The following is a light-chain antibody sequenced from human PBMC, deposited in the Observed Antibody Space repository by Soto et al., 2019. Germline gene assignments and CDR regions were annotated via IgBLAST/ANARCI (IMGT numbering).Light chain of an antibody. J-gene: IGKJ5*01. CDR3: QQRSNWPQIT. CDR2: DAS. V-gene: IGKV3-11*01. CDR1: QSVSSY. Sequence: IVLTQSPATLSLSPGERSTLSCSASQSVSSYLAWYQQKPGQAPRLLIYDASNRATGIPARFSGSGSGTDFTLTISSLEPEDFAVYYCQQRSNWPQITFGQGTRLEIK.